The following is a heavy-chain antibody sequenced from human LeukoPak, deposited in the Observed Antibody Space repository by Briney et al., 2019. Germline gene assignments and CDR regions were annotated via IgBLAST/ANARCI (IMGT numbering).Heavy chain of an antibody. V-gene: IGHV1-24*01. J-gene: IGHJ4*02. D-gene: IGHD5-24*01. Sequence: GASVKVSCKVSGYTLTELSMHWVRQAPGKGLEWMGGFDPEDGETIYAQKFQGRVTMTEDTSTDTAYMELSSLRSEDTAVYYCATFFTDRDGYNAAYFDYWGQGTLVTVPS. CDR3: ATFFTDRDGYNAAYFDY. CDR1: GYTLTELS. CDR2: FDPEDGET.